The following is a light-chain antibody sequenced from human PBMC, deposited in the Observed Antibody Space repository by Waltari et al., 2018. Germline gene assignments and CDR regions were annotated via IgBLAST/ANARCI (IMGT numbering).Light chain of an antibody. CDR1: SSDIGAYKH. CDR2: EVS. CDR3: TSFTSSATWV. J-gene: IGLJ3*02. Sequence: QSALTQPASVSGSPGQSITISCSGTSSDIGAYKHVSWYQQHPGKAPKLMIYEVSNRPSGVSNRFSGSKSGNMASLTISGLQADDESHYYCTSFTSSATWVFGGGTKVTVL. V-gene: IGLV2-14*01.